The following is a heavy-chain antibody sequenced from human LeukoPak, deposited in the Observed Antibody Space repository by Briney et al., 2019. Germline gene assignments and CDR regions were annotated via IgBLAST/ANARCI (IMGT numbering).Heavy chain of an antibody. CDR1: GYTFTGYY. V-gene: IGHV1-2*02. Sequence: ASVKVSCKASGYTFTGYYMHWVRQAPGQGLEWMGWINPNSGGTNYAQKFQGRATMTRDTFISTAYMELSRLRSDDTAVYYCARGKSSIAARLVYWGQGTLVTVSS. CDR3: ARGKSSIAARLVY. D-gene: IGHD6-6*01. J-gene: IGHJ4*02. CDR2: INPNSGGT.